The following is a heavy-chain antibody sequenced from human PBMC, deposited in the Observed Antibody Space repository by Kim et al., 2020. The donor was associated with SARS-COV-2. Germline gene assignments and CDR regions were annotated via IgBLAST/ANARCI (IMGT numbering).Heavy chain of an antibody. D-gene: IGHD3-3*01. J-gene: IGHJ6*02. V-gene: IGHV4-34*01. CDR2: INHSGST. Sequence: SETLSLTCAVYGGSFSGYYWSWIRQPPGKGLEWIGEINHSGSTNYNPSLKSRVTISVDTSKNQFSLKLSSVTAADTAVYYCARGGGYYHYYYYYGMDVWGQGTTVTVSS. CDR3: ARGGGYYHYYYYYGMDV. CDR1: GGSFSGYY.